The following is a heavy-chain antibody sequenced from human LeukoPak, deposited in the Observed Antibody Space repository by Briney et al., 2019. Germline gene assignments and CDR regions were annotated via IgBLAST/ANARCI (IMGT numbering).Heavy chain of an antibody. CDR1: GYTFTSYY. CDR3: ARVKRSYDILTGCLDY. J-gene: IGHJ4*02. Sequence: GASVKVSCKASGYTFTSYYMHWVRQAPGQGLEWMGIINPSGGSTSYAQKFQGRVTMTRDTSTSTVYMELSSLRSEDTAVYYCARVKRSYDILTGCLDYWGQGTLVTVSS. D-gene: IGHD3-9*01. V-gene: IGHV1-46*01. CDR2: INPSGGST.